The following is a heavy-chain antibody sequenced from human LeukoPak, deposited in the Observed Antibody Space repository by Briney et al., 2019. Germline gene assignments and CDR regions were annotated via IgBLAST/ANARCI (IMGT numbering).Heavy chain of an antibody. D-gene: IGHD2-2*01. CDR2: IYYSGSI. CDR1: GGSISSYY. V-gene: IGHV4-59*01. Sequence: SETLSLTCTVSGGSISSYYWSWIRQTPGKGLEWIGYIYYSGSINYNPSLKSRVIISVDKSKNQFSLKLTSVTAADTAVYYCARLQLRHCSRTSCANEFDYWGRGTLVTVSS. J-gene: IGHJ4*02. CDR3: ARLQLRHCSRTSCANEFDY.